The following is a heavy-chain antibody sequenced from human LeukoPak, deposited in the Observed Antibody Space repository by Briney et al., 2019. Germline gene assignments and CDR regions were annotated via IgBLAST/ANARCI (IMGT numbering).Heavy chain of an antibody. Sequence: GGSLRLSCAASGFTFSSYSMNWVRQAPGRGLEWVSIIGGSGGNTYYADSVRGRFTISRDNSKNTLYLQMNTLTAEDTAVYYCAKTGAGYYYMDVWGKGTTVIVSS. D-gene: IGHD7-27*01. CDR1: GFTFSSYS. CDR3: AKTGAGYYYMDV. J-gene: IGHJ6*03. V-gene: IGHV3-23*01. CDR2: IGGSGGNT.